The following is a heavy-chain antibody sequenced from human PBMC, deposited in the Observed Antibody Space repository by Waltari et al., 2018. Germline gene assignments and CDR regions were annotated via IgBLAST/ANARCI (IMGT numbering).Heavy chain of an antibody. Sequence: VQLQQSGPGLVEPSETLSLTCAVSGHPILRGFYWVWFRQPPGKGLEWIGSIYQSGSTYYNPSLKSLVSLSVDTSTNQFSLNLISVTAADTALYYCARDRGAADYIDYWGQGTLVTVSS. V-gene: IGHV4-38-2*02. D-gene: IGHD3-10*01. J-gene: IGHJ4*02. CDR2: IYQSGST. CDR3: ARDRGAADYIDY. CDR1: GHPILRGFY.